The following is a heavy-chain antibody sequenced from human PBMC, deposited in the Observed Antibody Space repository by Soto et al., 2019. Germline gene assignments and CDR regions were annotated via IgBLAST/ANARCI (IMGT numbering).Heavy chain of an antibody. D-gene: IGHD6-13*01. Sequence: QVQLVQSGAEVKKPGASVKVSCKASGYTFTSYYMHWVRQAPGQGLEWMGIINPSGGSTSYAQKFQGRVTMTRDTSTSTVYMGLSSLRSEDTAVYYCARDVGGYSSSGYAEWLAYYYYGMDVWGQGTTVTVSS. CDR2: INPSGGST. V-gene: IGHV1-46*01. CDR1: GYTFTSYY. J-gene: IGHJ6*02. CDR3: ARDVGGYSSSGYAEWLAYYYYGMDV.